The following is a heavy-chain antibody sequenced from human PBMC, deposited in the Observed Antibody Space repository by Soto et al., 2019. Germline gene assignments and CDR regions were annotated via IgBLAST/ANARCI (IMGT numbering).Heavy chain of an antibody. CDR1: GASVSSSTYY. Sequence: QLQLQESGPGLVKPWETLSLTCTVSGASVSSSTYYWGWVRQPPGKGLEWIGSVYRTGGPYYSPSLKSRVAISVDPSKKHLSLNLESVTAADTAVYFCFNGRYGSFDYWGQGTLVTVSS. CDR2: VYRTGGP. D-gene: IGHD3-10*01. J-gene: IGHJ4*02. V-gene: IGHV4-39*02. CDR3: FNGRYGSFDY.